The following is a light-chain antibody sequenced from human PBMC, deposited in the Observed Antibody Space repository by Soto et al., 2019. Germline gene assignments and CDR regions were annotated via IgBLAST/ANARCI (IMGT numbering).Light chain of an antibody. CDR2: DTS. CDR3: QQYGRSPT. Sequence: IVLTQSTDTLSLSPGERATLSCGASQSVNNYYLAWYQQKPGQAPRLLIYDTSTRATGIPDRFSGSGSGTDFTLTISRLELEDFAVYYCQQYGRSPTFGQGTKVEIK. CDR1: QSVNNYY. J-gene: IGKJ1*01. V-gene: IGKV3-20*01.